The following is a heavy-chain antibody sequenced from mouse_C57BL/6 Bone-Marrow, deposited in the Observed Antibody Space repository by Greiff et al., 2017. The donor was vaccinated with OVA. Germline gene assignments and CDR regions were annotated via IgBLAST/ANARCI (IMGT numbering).Heavy chain of an antibody. CDR1: GYTFTSYW. Sequence: QVQLQQPGAELVKPGASVKLSCKASGYTFTSYWMHWVKQRPGQDLEWIGMIHPNSGSTNYNEKFKSKATLTVDKSSSTAYMQLSSLTSEDSAVYYCARRVHGKGDYWGQGTTLTVSS. D-gene: IGHD2-1*01. J-gene: IGHJ2*01. CDR3: ARRVHGKGDY. CDR2: IHPNSGST. V-gene: IGHV1-64*01.